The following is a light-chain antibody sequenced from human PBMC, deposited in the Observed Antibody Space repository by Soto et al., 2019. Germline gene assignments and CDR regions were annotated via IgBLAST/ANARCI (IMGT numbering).Light chain of an antibody. CDR3: QQSYSTPRT. Sequence: DIQITPSPSSLSSSVGGRFTITCLASQSITSYLNWYQQKPGKAPKLLIYAASSLQSGVPSRFSGSGSGTDFTLTISSLQPEDFAAYYCQQSYSTPRTFGKGTKV. V-gene: IGKV1-39*01. CDR1: QSITSY. CDR2: AAS. J-gene: IGKJ1*01.